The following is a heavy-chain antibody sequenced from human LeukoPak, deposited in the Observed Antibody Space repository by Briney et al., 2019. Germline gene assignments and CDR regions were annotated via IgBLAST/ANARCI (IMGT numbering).Heavy chain of an antibody. J-gene: IGHJ4*02. CDR2: ISPIITYT. CDR3: VRPTASGWDLFAY. D-gene: IGHD6-19*01. CDR1: GFIFSSYD. Sequence: PGGSLRLSCAASGFIFSSYDIHWVRQAPGKGLEWVASISPIITYTYYADSVKGRFTISRDNAQNSVDLQMDALAVDDTAVYYCVRPTASGWDLFAYWGQGTLVTVS. V-gene: IGHV3-21*06.